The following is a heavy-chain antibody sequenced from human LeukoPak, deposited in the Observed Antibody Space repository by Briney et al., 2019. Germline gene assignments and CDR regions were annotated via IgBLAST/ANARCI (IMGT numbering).Heavy chain of an antibody. J-gene: IGHJ4*02. V-gene: IGHV3-23*01. CDR2: ISGSGGST. CDR3: AKGKVLRFLEWLLGGLNFDY. D-gene: IGHD3-3*01. CDR1: GFTFSSYA. Sequence: GGSLRLSCAASGFTFSSYAMSGVRQAPGKGLEWVSAISGSGGSTYYADSVKGRFTISRDNSKNTLYLQMNSLRAEDTAVYYCAKGKVLRFLEWLLGGLNFDYWGQGTLVTVSS.